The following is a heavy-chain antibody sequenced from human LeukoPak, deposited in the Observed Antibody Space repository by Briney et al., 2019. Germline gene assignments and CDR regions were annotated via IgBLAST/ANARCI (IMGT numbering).Heavy chain of an antibody. J-gene: IGHJ3*02. Sequence: GGSLRLSCAASGFTFSSYEMNWVRQAPGKGLEWVSYISISGSTIYYADSVKGRFTISRDNAKNSLYLQMNSLRTEDTAVYYCARDTAAARDDAFDIWGQGTMVTVSS. CDR2: ISISGSTI. D-gene: IGHD6-13*01. CDR1: GFTFSSYE. V-gene: IGHV3-48*03. CDR3: ARDTAAARDDAFDI.